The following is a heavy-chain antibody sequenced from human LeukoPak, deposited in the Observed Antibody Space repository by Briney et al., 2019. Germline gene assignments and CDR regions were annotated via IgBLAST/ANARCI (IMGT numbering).Heavy chain of an antibody. Sequence: SVKVSCKASGGTFSSYAISWVRQAPGQGLEWMGRIIPILGIANYAQKFQGRVTITADKSTSTAYMELSSLRSEDTAVYYCARDNPPYCNGGSCYSHWGQGTLVTLSS. V-gene: IGHV1-69*04. J-gene: IGHJ4*02. CDR3: ARDNPPYCNGGSCYSH. D-gene: IGHD2-15*01. CDR2: IIPILGIA. CDR1: GGTFSSYA.